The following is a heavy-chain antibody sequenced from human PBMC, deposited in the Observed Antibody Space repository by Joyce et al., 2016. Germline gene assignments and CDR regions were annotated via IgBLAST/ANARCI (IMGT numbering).Heavy chain of an antibody. D-gene: IGHD3-22*01. CDR2: VSSSGSA. V-gene: IGHV4-39*07. J-gene: IGHJ5*02. CDR3: ARALSDYYDATGFQNWFDP. Sequence: QLQLQESGPGLVKPSETLSLTCSVSGGSISSNYYFWGWIRQPRGKGLEWIGPVSSSGSAHDSPSLESRLTIFLDTSKNHFSLRLGSVTAADSAVYYCARALSDYYDATGFQNWFDPWGQGTLVTVSS. CDR1: GGSISSNYYF.